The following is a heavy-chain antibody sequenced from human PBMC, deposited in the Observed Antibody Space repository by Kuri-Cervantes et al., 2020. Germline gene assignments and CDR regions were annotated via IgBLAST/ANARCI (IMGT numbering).Heavy chain of an antibody. CDR1: GFTFSSYA. J-gene: IGHJ4*02. Sequence: LSLTCAASGFTFSSYAMHWVRQAPGKGLEWVAVISYDGSNKYYADSVKGRFTISRDNSKNTLYLQMNSLRAEDTAVYYCARGVGTQWPPQWGQGTLVTVSS. D-gene: IGHD6-19*01. CDR3: ARGVGTQWPPQ. CDR2: ISYDGSNK. V-gene: IGHV3-30-3*01.